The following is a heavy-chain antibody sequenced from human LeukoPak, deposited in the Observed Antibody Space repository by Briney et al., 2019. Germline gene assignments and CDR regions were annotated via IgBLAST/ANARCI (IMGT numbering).Heavy chain of an antibody. V-gene: IGHV3-23*01. Sequence: GRSLRLSCAASGFTFTSYAISWVRQAPRKGREWVSPISGSGGSTYYADSVQGRFTISRDNSKNTLYLQMNSLRAEDTAVYYCAKHDSGYYFDYWGQGTLVTVSS. CDR3: AKHDSGYYFDY. CDR1: GFTFTSYA. D-gene: IGHD5-12*01. J-gene: IGHJ4*02. CDR2: ISGSGGST.